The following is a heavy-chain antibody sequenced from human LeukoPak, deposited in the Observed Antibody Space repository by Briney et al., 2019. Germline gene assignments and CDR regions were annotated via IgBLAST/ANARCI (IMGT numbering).Heavy chain of an antibody. V-gene: IGHV4-39*07. D-gene: IGHD3-22*01. CDR3: ARSRDYYDSSGSNWFDP. CDR2: IYYSGST. CDR1: GGSISSSSYY. J-gene: IGHJ5*02. Sequence: SETLSLTCTVSGGSISSSSYYWGWIRQPPGKGLEWIGSIYYSGSTYYNPSLKSRVTISVDKSKNQFSLKLSSVTAADTAVYYCARSRDYYDSSGSNWFDPWGQGTLVTVSS.